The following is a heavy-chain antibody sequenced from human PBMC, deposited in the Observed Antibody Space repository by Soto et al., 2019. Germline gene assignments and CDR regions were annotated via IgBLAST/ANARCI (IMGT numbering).Heavy chain of an antibody. J-gene: IGHJ4*02. D-gene: IGHD6-19*01. CDR2: ISGSGGST. CDR3: AKDQWFYGSGWSNFDY. V-gene: IGHV3-23*01. CDR1: GFTFSSYA. Sequence: EVQLLESGGGLVQPGGSLRLSCAASGFTFSSYAMSWVRQAPGKGLEWVSAISGSGGSTYYADSVKGRFTISRDNYKNTLYLRMNSLRAEDTAVYYCAKDQWFYGSGWSNFDYWGQGTLVTVSS.